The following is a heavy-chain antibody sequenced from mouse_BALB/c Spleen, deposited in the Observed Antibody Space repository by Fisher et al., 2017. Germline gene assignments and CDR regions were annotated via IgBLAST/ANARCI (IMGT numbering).Heavy chain of an antibody. CDR3: ARLGNYANWYFDV. Sequence: RFTISRDNAKNTLYLQMSSLKSEDTALYYCARLGNYANWYFDVWGAGTTVTVSS. J-gene: IGHJ1*01. V-gene: IGHV5-6-2*01. D-gene: IGHD2-1*01.